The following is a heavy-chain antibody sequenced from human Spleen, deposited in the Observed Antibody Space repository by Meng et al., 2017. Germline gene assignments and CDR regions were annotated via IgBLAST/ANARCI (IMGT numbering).Heavy chain of an antibody. V-gene: IGHV4-38-2*02. Sequence: SETLSLTCTVSGDSISSGYYCGWIRQPPGKGLEWIGNIYHSGSTYYNPSLKSRVTISVDTSKNQFSLKLSSVTAADTAVYYCARAGSNKGYYWGQGTLVTVSS. D-gene: IGHD3-10*01. CDR1: GDSISSGYY. J-gene: IGHJ4*02. CDR2: IYHSGST. CDR3: ARAGSNKGYY.